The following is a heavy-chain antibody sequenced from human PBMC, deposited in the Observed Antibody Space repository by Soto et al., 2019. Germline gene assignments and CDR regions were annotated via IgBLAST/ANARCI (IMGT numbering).Heavy chain of an antibody. D-gene: IGHD3-22*01. CDR1: GVTFSSSA. CDR2: ISDSGRYT. J-gene: IGHJ4*02. CDR3: AKDGYFDSIDY. V-gene: IGHV3-23*01. Sequence: PGGSLRLSCAASGVTFSSSAMSWVRQAPGKGLEWVSTISDSGRYTYHADSVKGRFTISRDNSKNTLYLQMNSLRAEDTAVYYCAKDGYFDSIDYWGQGTLVTVSS.